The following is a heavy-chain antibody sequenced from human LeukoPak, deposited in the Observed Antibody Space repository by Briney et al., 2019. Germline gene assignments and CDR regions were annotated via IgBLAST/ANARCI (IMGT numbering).Heavy chain of an antibody. CDR3: AKDRARVGTVVDAFDM. D-gene: IGHD4-23*01. V-gene: IGHV1-2*02. CDR2: INPNSGGT. J-gene: IGHJ3*02. Sequence: ASVKVSCKASGYTFTGHYMHWVRQAPGQGLEWMGWINPNSGGTNYAQKFQGRVTMTRDTSISTAYMELSRLRSDDTAVYYCAKDRARVGTVVDAFDMWGQGAMVTVSS. CDR1: GYTFTGHY.